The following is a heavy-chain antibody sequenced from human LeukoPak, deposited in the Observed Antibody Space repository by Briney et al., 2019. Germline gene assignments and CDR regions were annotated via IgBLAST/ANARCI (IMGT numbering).Heavy chain of an antibody. D-gene: IGHD4-17*01. CDR1: GFTVSNYY. CDR3: ARGGSDGGDYSSFDI. Sequence: PGGSLRLSCAASGFTVSNYYMSWVRRAPGQGLEWVSVIYTSGSTYDADSVRGRFTISRDKSKNTLYLQMNSLRAEDAAVYYCARGGSDGGDYSSFDIWGLGTMVTVSS. V-gene: IGHV3-66*01. J-gene: IGHJ3*02. CDR2: IYTSGST.